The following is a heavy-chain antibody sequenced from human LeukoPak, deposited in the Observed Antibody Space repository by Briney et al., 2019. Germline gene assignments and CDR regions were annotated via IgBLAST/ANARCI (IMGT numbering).Heavy chain of an antibody. CDR1: GFTFSSYG. V-gene: IGHV3-30*02. J-gene: IGHJ6*02. CDR2: IWYDGSNK. CDR3: AKDSLRFGSGYYDYYYGMDV. D-gene: IGHD3-22*01. Sequence: PGGSLRLSCAASGFTFSSYGMHWVRRAPGKGLEWVAVIWYDGSNKYYADSVKGRFTISRDNSKNTLYLQMNSLRAEDTAVYYCAKDSLRFGSGYYDYYYGMDVWGQGTTVTVSS.